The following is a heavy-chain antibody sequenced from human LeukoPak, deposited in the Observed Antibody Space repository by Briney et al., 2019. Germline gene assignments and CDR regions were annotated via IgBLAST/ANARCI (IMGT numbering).Heavy chain of an antibody. D-gene: IGHD6-13*01. Sequence: GGSLRLSCAASGFTFSSYGLSWVRQAPGKGLEWVSAISGGGYNTYYADSVKGRFTMSRDNSKKTVYLQMNSLRAEDTALYYCAKDRSRWYYSCDHWGQGTLVTVSS. CDR3: AKDRSRWYYSCDH. CDR1: GFTFSSYG. V-gene: IGHV3-23*01. CDR2: ISGGGYNT. J-gene: IGHJ5*02.